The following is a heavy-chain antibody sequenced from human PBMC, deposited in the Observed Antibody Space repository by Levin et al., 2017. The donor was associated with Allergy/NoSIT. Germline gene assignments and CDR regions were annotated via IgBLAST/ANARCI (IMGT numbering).Heavy chain of an antibody. Sequence: SCAASGFTFDDYAMHWVRQAPGKGLEWVSGISWNSGSIGYADSVKGRFTISRDNAKNSLYLQMNSLRAEDTALYYCAKGGLWDYDSSGYYGPFDYWGQGTLVTVSS. CDR1: GFTFDDYA. CDR2: ISWNSGSI. J-gene: IGHJ4*02. D-gene: IGHD3-22*01. V-gene: IGHV3-9*01. CDR3: AKGGLWDYDSSGYYGPFDY.